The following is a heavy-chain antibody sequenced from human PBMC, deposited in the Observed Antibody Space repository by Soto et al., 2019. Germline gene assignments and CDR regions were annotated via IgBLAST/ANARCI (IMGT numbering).Heavy chain of an antibody. CDR1: GGSISSYY. CDR2: IYYSGST. Sequence: SETLSLTCTVSGGSISSYYWSCIRQPPGKGLEWIGYIYYSGSTNYNPSLKSRVTISVDTSKNQFSLKLSSVTAADTAVYYCARRYGDCFDFWGQRTLVTVSS. J-gene: IGHJ4*02. V-gene: IGHV4-59*08. D-gene: IGHD4-17*01. CDR3: ARRYGDCFDF.